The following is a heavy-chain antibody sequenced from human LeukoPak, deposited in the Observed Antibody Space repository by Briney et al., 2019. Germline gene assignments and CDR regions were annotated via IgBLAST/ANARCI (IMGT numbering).Heavy chain of an antibody. D-gene: IGHD2-15*01. Sequence: GRSLRLSCAASGFTFSSYGMHWVRQAPGKGLEWVAVISYDGSNKYYADSVKGRFTISRDNSKNTLYLQMNSLRAEDTAVYYCAKDVGLGGNWVDPWGQGTLVTVSS. CDR1: GFTFSSYG. CDR2: ISYDGSNK. CDR3: AKDVGLGGNWVDP. J-gene: IGHJ5*02. V-gene: IGHV3-30*18.